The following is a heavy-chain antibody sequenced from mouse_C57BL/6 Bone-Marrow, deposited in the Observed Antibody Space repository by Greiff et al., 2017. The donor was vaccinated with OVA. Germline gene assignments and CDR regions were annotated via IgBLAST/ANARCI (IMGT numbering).Heavy chain of an antibody. D-gene: IGHD1-1*01. Sequence: VQLQQSGAELVKPGASVKISCKASGYAFSSYSMNWVKQRPGKGLEWIGQIYPGDGDTNYNGKFKGKATLTADKSSSTAYMQLSSLTSEDSAVYFCARHYGSSYMAMDYWGQGTSVTVSS. J-gene: IGHJ4*01. CDR3: ARHYGSSYMAMDY. CDR1: GYAFSSYS. V-gene: IGHV1-80*01. CDR2: IYPGDGDT.